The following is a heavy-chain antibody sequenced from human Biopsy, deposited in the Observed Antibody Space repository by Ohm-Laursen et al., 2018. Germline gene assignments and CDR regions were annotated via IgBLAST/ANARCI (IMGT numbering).Heavy chain of an antibody. CDR1: GGSISGYH. CDR3: ARMPHFDY. Sequence: SDPLSLTCTVSGGSISGYHWSWIRKSPGKGLEWLAYISYTGGITSNPSPNGRATMSLATSKNQFSLWLIYVTAADTAVYYCARMPHFDYWGQGILVTVSS. V-gene: IGHV4-59*07. CDR2: ISYTGGI. D-gene: IGHD2-2*01. J-gene: IGHJ4*02.